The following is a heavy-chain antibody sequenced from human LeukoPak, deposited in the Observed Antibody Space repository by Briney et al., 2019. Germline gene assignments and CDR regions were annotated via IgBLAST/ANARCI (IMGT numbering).Heavy chain of an antibody. CDR3: TRGYSSGWHTGDFDY. V-gene: IGHV3-7*01. J-gene: IGHJ4*02. CDR1: GFTFSSYW. Sequence: GGSLRLSCAASGFTFSSYWMSWVRQAPGKGLEWVANIKQDGSEKYYVDSVKGRFTISRDSAKNSLYLQMNSLRAEDTAVYYCTRGYSSGWHTGDFDYWGQGTLVTVSS. D-gene: IGHD6-19*01. CDR2: IKQDGSEK.